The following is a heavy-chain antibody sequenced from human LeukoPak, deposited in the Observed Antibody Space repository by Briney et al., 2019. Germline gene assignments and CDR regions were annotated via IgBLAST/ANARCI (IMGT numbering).Heavy chain of an antibody. CDR3: ARVGEGATDMDY. CDR1: GGSFSGYY. CDR2: INHSGST. Sequence: PSETLSLTCAVYGGSFSGYYWSWIRQPPGKGLEWIGEINHSGSTNYNPSLKSRVTISVDTSKNQFSLKLSSVTAADTAVYYCARVGEGATDMDYWGQGTLVTVSS. D-gene: IGHD1-26*01. V-gene: IGHV4-34*01. J-gene: IGHJ4*02.